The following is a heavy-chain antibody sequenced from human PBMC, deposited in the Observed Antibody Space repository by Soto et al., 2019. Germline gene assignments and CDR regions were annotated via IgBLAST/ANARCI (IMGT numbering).Heavy chain of an antibody. D-gene: IGHD6-6*01. J-gene: IGHJ4*02. Sequence: QVQLVQSGPEVKKPGASVKVSCKTSGYTCTNYGISWVRQAPGQGLEWMGWITTDKGKTTYAQKFHGRVTKTTDTTQSTAYMELRSLRSDDTAMYYCATRPPAFDYWGQGTLVTVSS. V-gene: IGHV1-18*01. CDR2: ITTDKGKT. CDR3: ATRPPAFDY. CDR1: GYTCTNYG.